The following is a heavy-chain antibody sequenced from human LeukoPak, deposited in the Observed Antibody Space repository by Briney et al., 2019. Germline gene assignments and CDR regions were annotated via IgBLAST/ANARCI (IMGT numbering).Heavy chain of an antibody. Sequence: NAGGSLRLSCAASGFTFSSYSMNWVRQAPGTGLEWIGSIYYSGTTYYNPSLKSRVTMSVDTSKNQFSLNLISLTAADTAVYFCTREENYGDHPRTVILDSWGQGVLVTVSS. CDR3: TREENYGDHPRTVILDS. J-gene: IGHJ4*02. CDR2: IYYSGTT. CDR1: GFTFSSYS. D-gene: IGHD4-17*01. V-gene: IGHV4-39*07.